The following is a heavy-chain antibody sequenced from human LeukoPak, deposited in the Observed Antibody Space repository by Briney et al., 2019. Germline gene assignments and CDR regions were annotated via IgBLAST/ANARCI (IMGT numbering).Heavy chain of an antibody. CDR1: GYTFTNYD. CDR2: MNPNSGNT. CDR3: AKAGIVATMNADWLDP. J-gene: IGHJ5*02. D-gene: IGHD5-12*01. V-gene: IGHV1-8*01. Sequence: ASVKVSCKASGYTFTNYDINWVRQATGQGLEWMGCMNPNSGNTGYAQKFKGRVTMTRDTSISTAYMELSSLRSEDTAVYYCAKAGIVATMNADWLDPWGQGTLVTVSS.